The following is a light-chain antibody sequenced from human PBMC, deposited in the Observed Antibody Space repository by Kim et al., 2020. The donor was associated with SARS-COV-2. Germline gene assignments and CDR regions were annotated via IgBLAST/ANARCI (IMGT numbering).Light chain of an antibody. CDR1: SIGSKS. Sequence: SYELTQPPSVSVAPGETARITCGGTSIGSKSVHWYQQKPGQAPVLVISYDSVRPSGIPERFSGSNSGNTATVTISRVEAGDEADYYCQVWDSSDDHRVVFGGGTQLTVL. CDR2: YDS. J-gene: IGLJ2*01. V-gene: IGLV3-21*04. CDR3: QVWDSSDDHRVV.